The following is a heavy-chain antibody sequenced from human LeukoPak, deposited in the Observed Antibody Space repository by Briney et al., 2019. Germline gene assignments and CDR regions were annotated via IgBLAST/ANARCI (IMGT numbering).Heavy chain of an antibody. V-gene: IGHV3-30*18. CDR1: GFTFSSYG. CDR2: ISYDGSNK. Sequence: PGGSLRLSCAASGFTFSSYGMHWVRQAPGKGLEWVAVISYDGSNKYYADSVKGRFTISRDNSKNTLYLQMNSLRAEDTAVYYCAKRGYALDLDVWGKGTTITVSS. D-gene: IGHD2-2*01. J-gene: IGHJ6*04. CDR3: AKRGYALDLDV.